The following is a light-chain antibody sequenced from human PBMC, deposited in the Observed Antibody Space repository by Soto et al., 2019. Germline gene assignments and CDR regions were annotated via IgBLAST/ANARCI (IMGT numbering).Light chain of an antibody. CDR3: AAWDDSLGWV. V-gene: IGLV1-47*02. J-gene: IGLJ3*02. CDR2: SNN. Sequence: QSVLTQPPSASGTPGQRVTISCSGSSSNIGSNYVYWYQQLPGTAPKLLIYSNNQRPSGVPDRFSGSKSGISASLAISGLRSEDEADYYCAAWDDSLGWVFGGGTKLTVL. CDR1: SSNIGSNY.